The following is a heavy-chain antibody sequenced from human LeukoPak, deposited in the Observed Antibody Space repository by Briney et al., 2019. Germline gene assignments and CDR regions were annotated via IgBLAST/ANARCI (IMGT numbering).Heavy chain of an antibody. J-gene: IGHJ3*02. CDR1: GGSISSGSYY. V-gene: IGHV4-61*02. CDR3: ARARITIFGVVIHAFDI. CDR2: IYTSGST. Sequence: SETLSLTCTVSGGSISSGSYYWSWIRQPAGKGLGWIGRIYTSGSTNYNPSLKSRVTISVDTSKNQFSLKLSSVTAADTAVYYCARARITIFGVVIHAFDIWGQGTMVTVSS. D-gene: IGHD3-3*01.